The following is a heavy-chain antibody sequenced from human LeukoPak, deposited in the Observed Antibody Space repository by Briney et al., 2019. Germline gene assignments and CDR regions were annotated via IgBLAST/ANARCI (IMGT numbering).Heavy chain of an antibody. CDR2: INHSGST. D-gene: IGHD2-2*01. V-gene: IGHV4-34*01. CDR3: ARGRVRVPAAMALRRGNWFDP. CDR1: GGSFSGYY. Sequence: SETLSLTCAVYGGSFSGYYWSWIRQPPGKGLEWIGEINHSGSTNYNLSLKSRVTISVDTSKNQFSLKLSSVTAADTAVYYCARGRVRVPAAMALRRGNWFDPWGQGTLVTVSS. J-gene: IGHJ5*02.